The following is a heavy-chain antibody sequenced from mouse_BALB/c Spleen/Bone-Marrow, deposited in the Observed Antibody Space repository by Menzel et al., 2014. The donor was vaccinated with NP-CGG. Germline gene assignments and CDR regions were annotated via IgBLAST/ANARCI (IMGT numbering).Heavy chain of an antibody. J-gene: IGHJ3*01. V-gene: IGHV1S29*02. CDR2: IYPYNGGT. CDR3: ARGWLPSWFAY. Sequence: EVKLVESGPELVKPGASVKISCKASGYTFSDYNMHWVKQSHGKSLEWIGNIYPYNGGTGHNQKFKRKATLTVDNSSSTAYMELRSLTSEDSAVYHCARGWLPSWFAYWGQGTLVTVSA. CDR1: GYTFSDYN. D-gene: IGHD2-3*01.